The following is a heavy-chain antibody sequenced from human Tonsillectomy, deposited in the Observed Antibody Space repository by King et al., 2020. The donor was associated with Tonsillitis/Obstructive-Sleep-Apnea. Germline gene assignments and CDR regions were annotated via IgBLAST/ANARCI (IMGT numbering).Heavy chain of an antibody. CDR3: AREMVLEAVGDAFDI. D-gene: IGHD2-8*01. CDR1: GGSISRYY. Sequence: VQLQESGPGLVKSSETLSLTCTVSGGSISRYYWSWIRPPPGKGLEWIGYIYDSGSTNYNPSLKSRVTISVDTSKNQFSLKLTSVTAADTAVYYCAREMVLEAVGDAFDIWGQGTMVTVSS. V-gene: IGHV4-59*01. CDR2: IYDSGST. J-gene: IGHJ3*02.